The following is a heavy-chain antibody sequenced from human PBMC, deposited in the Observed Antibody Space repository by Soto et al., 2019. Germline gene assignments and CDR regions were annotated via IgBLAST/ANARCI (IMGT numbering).Heavy chain of an antibody. J-gene: IGHJ6*02. CDR2: IYYSGST. Sequence: NPSETLSLTCTVSGGSISSGDYYWSWIRQPPGKGLEWIGYIYYSGSTYYNPSLKSRVTISVDTSKNQFSLKLSSVTAADTAVYFCARVDTARAGYGMDVWGQGTTVTVSS. CDR1: GGSISSGDYY. CDR3: ARVDTARAGYGMDV. V-gene: IGHV4-30-4*01. D-gene: IGHD5-18*01.